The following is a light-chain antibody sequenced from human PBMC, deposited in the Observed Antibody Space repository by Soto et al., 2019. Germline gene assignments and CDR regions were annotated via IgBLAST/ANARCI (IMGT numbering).Light chain of an antibody. Sequence: DIQMTQSPSSLSASVGDRVTITCRASQSISSYLNWYQQKPGKAPKLLIYAASSLQSGVPSRFGGSGSGTDFTPTISSLLPEDFATYYCQPSYSTPPITFGQGTRLEIK. CDR1: QSISSY. V-gene: IGKV1-39*01. CDR3: QPSYSTPPIT. J-gene: IGKJ5*01. CDR2: AAS.